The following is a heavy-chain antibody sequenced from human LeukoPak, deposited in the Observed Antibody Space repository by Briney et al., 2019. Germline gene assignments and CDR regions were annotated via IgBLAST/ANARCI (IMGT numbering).Heavy chain of an antibody. Sequence: SVKVSCKASGGTFSSYTISWVRQAPGQGVEWMGRIIPILGIANYAQKFQGRVTITADKSTSTAYMELSSLRSEDTAVYYCAADYGGNYWGQGTLVTVSS. CDR2: IIPILGIA. V-gene: IGHV1-69*02. CDR3: AADYGGNY. CDR1: GGTFSSYT. D-gene: IGHD4-23*01. J-gene: IGHJ4*02.